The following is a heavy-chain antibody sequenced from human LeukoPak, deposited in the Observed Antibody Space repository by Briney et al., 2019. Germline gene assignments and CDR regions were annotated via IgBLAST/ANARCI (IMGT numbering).Heavy chain of an antibody. CDR1: GFTFDDYA. D-gene: IGHD5-24*01. CDR3: AKDVVEMATMGYFDY. V-gene: IGHV3-9*01. J-gene: IGHJ4*02. CDR2: ISWKSGSI. Sequence: GGSLRLSCAASGFTFDDYAMHWVRQAPGKGLEWVSGISWKSGSIGYADSVKGRFTISRDNAKNSLYLQMNSLRAEDTALYYCAKDVVEMATMGYFDYWGQGTLVTVSS.